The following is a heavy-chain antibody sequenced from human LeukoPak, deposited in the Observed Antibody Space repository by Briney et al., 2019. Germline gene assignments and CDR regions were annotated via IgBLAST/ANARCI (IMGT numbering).Heavy chain of an antibody. CDR2: IRSKANSYAT. D-gene: IGHD3-22*01. CDR3: TRRYYHDSSGYFQSDY. V-gene: IGHV3-73*01. Sequence: PRGSLRLSCAASGFTFSGSAMHWVRQASGKGLEWVGRIRSKANSYATVYGASVKGRFTISRDDSKNTAYLQMNSLKTEDTAVYYCTRRYYHDSSGYFQSDYWGQGTLVTVSS. J-gene: IGHJ4*02. CDR1: GFTFSGSA.